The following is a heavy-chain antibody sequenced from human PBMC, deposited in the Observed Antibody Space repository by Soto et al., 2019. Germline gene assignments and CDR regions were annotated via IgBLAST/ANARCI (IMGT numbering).Heavy chain of an antibody. Sequence: EVQLLESGGGLVQPGGSLRLSCAASGFTFSSFAMTWVRQAPGEGLEWVSSISSSGETTYYSDSVKGRFAISRDISKNMVYLQMTSLRAEDTAVYFCVQDWTGNSCPCMVVWGQGTTVTVSS. V-gene: IGHV3-23*01. J-gene: IGHJ6*02. CDR3: VQDWTGNSCPCMVV. D-gene: IGHD6-13*01. CDR1: GFTFSSFA. CDR2: ISSSGETT.